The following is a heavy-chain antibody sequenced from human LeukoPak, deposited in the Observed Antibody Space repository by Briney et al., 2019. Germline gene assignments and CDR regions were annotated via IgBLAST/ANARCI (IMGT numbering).Heavy chain of an antibody. CDR1: GFTLSTYW. V-gene: IGHV3-7*04. CDR3: ARSRGLDY. D-gene: IGHD3-16*01. Sequence: GGSLRLSCAASGFTLSTYWMTWVRQAPGKGLEWVANIKQDGSEKYYVDSVKGRFTISRDNAKNSLFLQMNSLRDEDTAVYYCARSRGLDYWGQGTLVTVSS. CDR2: IKQDGSEK. J-gene: IGHJ4*02.